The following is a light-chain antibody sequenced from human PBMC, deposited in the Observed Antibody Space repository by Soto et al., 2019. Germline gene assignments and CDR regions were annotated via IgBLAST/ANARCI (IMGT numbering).Light chain of an antibody. J-gene: IGKJ1*01. Sequence: LVLTQSPGTLSLSPGEGATISGRASQNIGTYLAWYQHKPCQAHSVIIFGASTRANGVPDRFSGSGSGTDFTLTISRLDPADFAVYYCQQYGTSPRWTFGQGTKLDIK. CDR1: QNIGTY. V-gene: IGKV3-20*01. CDR3: QQYGTSPRWT. CDR2: GAS.